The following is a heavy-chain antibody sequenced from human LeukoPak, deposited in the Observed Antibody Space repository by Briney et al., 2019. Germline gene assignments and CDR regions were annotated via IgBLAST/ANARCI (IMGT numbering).Heavy chain of an antibody. CDR3: ARGAGRYYYGSGSYYNSHWFDP. V-gene: IGHV1-2*02. D-gene: IGHD3-10*01. J-gene: IGHJ5*02. CDR1: GYTFTGYY. CDR2: INPNSGGT. Sequence: ASVKVSCKASGYTFTGYYMHWVRQAPGQGLEWMGWINPNSGGTNYAQKFQGRVTMTRDTSISTAYMELSRLRSDDTAVYYYARGAGRYYYGSGSYYNSHWFDPWGQGTLVTVSS.